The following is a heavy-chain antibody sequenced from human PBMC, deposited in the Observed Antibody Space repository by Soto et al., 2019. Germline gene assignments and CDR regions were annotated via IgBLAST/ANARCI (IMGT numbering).Heavy chain of an antibody. CDR3: ARDPSGIAVDGWFDP. D-gene: IGHD6-19*01. Sequence: ASVKVSCKASGYTFTSYYMHWVRQAPGQGLEWMGIINPSGGSTSYAQKFQGRVTMTRDTSTSTVYMELSSLRSEDTAVYYCARDPSGIAVDGWFDPGGQGTLVNSPQ. J-gene: IGHJ5*02. CDR2: INPSGGST. CDR1: GYTFTSYY. V-gene: IGHV1-46*03.